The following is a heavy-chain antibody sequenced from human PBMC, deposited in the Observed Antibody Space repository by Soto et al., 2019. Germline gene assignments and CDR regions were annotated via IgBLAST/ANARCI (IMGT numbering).Heavy chain of an antibody. J-gene: IGHJ3*02. CDR3: ASLYRYSSSFDI. CDR1: EFSFTTYW. Sequence: GETLKISCKGSEFSFTTYWIAWVRQMPGEGLEWMGIIYPGDSDTRYSPSFQGQVTISADKSISTAYLQWSSLKASDTAMYYCASLYRYSSSFDIWGQGTMVTVSS. V-gene: IGHV5-51*01. CDR2: IYPGDSDT. D-gene: IGHD1-26*01.